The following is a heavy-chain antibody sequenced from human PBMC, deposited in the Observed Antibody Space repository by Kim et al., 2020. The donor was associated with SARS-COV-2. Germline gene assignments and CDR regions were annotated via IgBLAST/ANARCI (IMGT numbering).Heavy chain of an antibody. CDR1: GGSISGYY. D-gene: IGHD3-16*02. Sequence: SETLSLICAVYGGSISGYYWSWIRQPPGKGLEWIGEINHSGITTYNPSLKSRVTISVDTSKNQFSLKLSSVTAADTALYYCARDPQHQVWGSYRYFDYWGQGTQVTVSS. J-gene: IGHJ4*02. CDR2: INHSGIT. CDR3: ARDPQHQVWGSYRYFDY. V-gene: IGHV4-34*01.